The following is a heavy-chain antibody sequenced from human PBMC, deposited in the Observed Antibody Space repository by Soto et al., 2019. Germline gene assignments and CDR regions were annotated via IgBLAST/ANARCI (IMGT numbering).Heavy chain of an antibody. CDR3: AKDDYFRWFDP. V-gene: IGHV3-30*18. CDR2: ISYDGSNK. Sequence: QVQLVESGGGVVQPGRSLRLSCAASGFTFSSYGMHWVRQAPGKGLEWVAVISYDGSNKYYADSVKGRFTISRDNSKNTLYLQMNSLSAEDTAVYYCAKDDYFRWFDPWGQGTLVTVSS. D-gene: IGHD4-17*01. J-gene: IGHJ5*02. CDR1: GFTFSSYG.